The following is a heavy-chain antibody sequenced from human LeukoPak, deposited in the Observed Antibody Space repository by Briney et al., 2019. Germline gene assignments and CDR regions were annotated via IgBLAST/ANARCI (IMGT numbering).Heavy chain of an antibody. CDR3: AKAPYSSGWLPSNSAYFDY. Sequence: GGSLRLSCAASGFTFSGYAMSWVRQAPGKGLEWVSAISGSGGSTYYADSVKGRFTISRDNSKNTLYLQMNSLRAEDTAVYYCAKAPYSSGWLPSNSAYFDYWGQGTLVTVSS. V-gene: IGHV3-23*01. CDR1: GFTFSGYA. J-gene: IGHJ4*02. CDR2: ISGSGGST. D-gene: IGHD6-19*01.